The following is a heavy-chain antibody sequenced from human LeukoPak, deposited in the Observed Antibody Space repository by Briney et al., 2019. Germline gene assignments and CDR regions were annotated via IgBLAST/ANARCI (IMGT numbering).Heavy chain of an antibody. CDR2: IWYDGSNK. J-gene: IGHJ3*02. CDR1: GFTFSTYG. V-gene: IGHV3-33*01. Sequence: PGGSLRLSCAASGFTFSTYGMHWVRQAPGKGLEWVAVIWYDGSNKYYADSVKGRFTISRDNSKNTLYLQMNSLRAEDTAVYYCARDPYSSGWRDAFDIWGQGTMVTVSS. D-gene: IGHD6-19*01. CDR3: ARDPYSSGWRDAFDI.